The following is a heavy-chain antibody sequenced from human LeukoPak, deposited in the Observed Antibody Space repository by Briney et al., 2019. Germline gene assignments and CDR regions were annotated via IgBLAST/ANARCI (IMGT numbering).Heavy chain of an antibody. CDR2: INPNSGGT. J-gene: IGHJ6*03. Sequence: PGASVKVSCKASGYTLTSYGISWVRQAPGQGLEWMGWINPNSGGTNYAQKFQGRVTMTRDTSISTAYMEMSRLRSDDTAMYYCARGDRLVYYYYMDVWGKGTTVTISS. CDR3: ARGDRLVYYYYMDV. D-gene: IGHD6-19*01. CDR1: GYTLTSYG. V-gene: IGHV1-2*02.